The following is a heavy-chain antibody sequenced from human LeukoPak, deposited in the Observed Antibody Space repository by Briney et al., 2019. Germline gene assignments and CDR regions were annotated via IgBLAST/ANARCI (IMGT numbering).Heavy chain of an antibody. CDR3: ARDQGLRLEWGAKFDI. CDR2: IIPFFGPV. J-gene: IGHJ3*02. Sequence: GASVKVSCKSSGYTFTNYGISGVRQAPGQGLEWMGVIIPFFGPVNYAQKFQGRVTITADESTSTAYMELSSLRSEDTAVYYCARDQGLRLEWGAKFDIWGQGTMVTVSS. D-gene: IGHD6-25*01. V-gene: IGHV1-69*13. CDR1: GYTFTNYG.